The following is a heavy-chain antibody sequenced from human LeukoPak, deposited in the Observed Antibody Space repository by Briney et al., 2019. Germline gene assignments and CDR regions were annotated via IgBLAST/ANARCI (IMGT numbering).Heavy chain of an antibody. J-gene: IGHJ3*02. Sequence: GGSLRLSCAASGFTFSSYSMNWVRQAPGKGLEWVSSISSSRSYIYYADSVKGRFTISRDNAKNSLYLQMNSLRAEDTAVYYCAKSPLGELLPDAFDIWGQGTMVTVSS. CDR3: AKSPLGELLPDAFDI. CDR1: GFTFSSYS. D-gene: IGHD1-26*01. CDR2: ISSSRSYI. V-gene: IGHV3-21*04.